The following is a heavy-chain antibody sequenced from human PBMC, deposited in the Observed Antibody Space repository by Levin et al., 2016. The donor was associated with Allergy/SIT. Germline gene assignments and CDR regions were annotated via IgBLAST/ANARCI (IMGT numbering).Heavy chain of an antibody. Sequence: GESLKISCKGSGYSFTSYWIGWVRQMPGKGLEWMGIIYPGDSDTRYSPSLQGQVTISADKSISTAYLQWSSLKASDTAMYYCARHRSHRAAGDDAFDIWGQGTMVTVSS. D-gene: IGHD6-13*01. CDR2: IYPGDSDT. J-gene: IGHJ3*02. CDR1: GYSFTSYW. CDR3: ARHRSHRAAGDDAFDI. V-gene: IGHV5-51*01.